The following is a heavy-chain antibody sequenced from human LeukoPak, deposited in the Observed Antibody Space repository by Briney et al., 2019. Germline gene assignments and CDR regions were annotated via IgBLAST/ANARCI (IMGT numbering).Heavy chain of an antibody. J-gene: IGHJ4*02. CDR3: ARHIGAVAGTWSLDY. CDR1: GYSFTSYW. V-gene: IGHV5-51*01. D-gene: IGHD6-19*01. CDR2: IYPGDSDT. Sequence: GESLQISFKGSGYSFTSYWIGWVRQMPGKGLEWMGIIYPGDSDTRYSPSFQGQVTISADKSISTAYLQWSSLKASVTAMYYCARHIGAVAGTWSLDYWGQGTLVTVSS.